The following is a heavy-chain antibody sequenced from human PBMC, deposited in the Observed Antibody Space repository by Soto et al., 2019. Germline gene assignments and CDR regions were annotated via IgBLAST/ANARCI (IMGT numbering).Heavy chain of an antibody. CDR1: GYTFTSYA. V-gene: IGHV1-3*01. D-gene: IGHD1-26*01. Sequence: ASVKVSCKASGYTFTSYAMHWVRQAPGQRLEWMGWINAGNSNTKYSQKFQGRVTITRDTSASAAYMELSSLRSEDTAVYYCARGETGYGMDVWGQGTTVTVSS. CDR3: ARGETGYGMDV. CDR2: INAGNSNT. J-gene: IGHJ6*02.